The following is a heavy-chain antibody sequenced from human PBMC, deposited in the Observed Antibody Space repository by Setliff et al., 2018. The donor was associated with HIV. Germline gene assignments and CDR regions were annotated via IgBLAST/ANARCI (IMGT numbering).Heavy chain of an antibody. CDR2: INHSGSA. V-gene: IGHV4-39*01. CDR3: ARHLLEDDY. CDR1: GGSFTSRSYY. J-gene: IGHJ4*02. Sequence: SETLSLTCTVSGGSFTSRSYYWGWIRQPPGKGLEWIGEINHSGSANYNPSLKSRVTISVDTSKNQFSLKLSSVTAADTAVYYCARHLLEDDYWGQGTLVTVSS. D-gene: IGHD3-3*01.